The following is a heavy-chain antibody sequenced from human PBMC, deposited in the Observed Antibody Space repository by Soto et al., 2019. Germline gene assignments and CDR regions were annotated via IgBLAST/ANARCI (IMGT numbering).Heavy chain of an antibody. CDR1: GGSISSFF. Sequence: PLGTLSLPCTVFGGSISSFFWGRIRQPPGKGLEWIGYIYYSGSTNYNPSLKSRVTISVDTSKNQFSLKLSSVTAADTAVYYCATSAGIAVAGYYYYYMDVWGKGTTVTVSS. D-gene: IGHD6-19*01. V-gene: IGHV4-59*08. CDR3: ATSAGIAVAGYYYYYMDV. J-gene: IGHJ6*03. CDR2: IYYSGST.